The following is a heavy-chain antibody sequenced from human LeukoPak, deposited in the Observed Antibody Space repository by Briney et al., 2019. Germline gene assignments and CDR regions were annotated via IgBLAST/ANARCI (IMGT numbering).Heavy chain of an antibody. V-gene: IGHV1-18*01. CDR1: GYTFTSYG. CDR3: ARDSPTRYFDWLLRGNAFDI. J-gene: IGHJ3*02. Sequence: ASVKVSCKASGYTFTSYGISWVRQAPGQGLEWMGWISAYNGNTNYAQKLQGRVTMTTDTSTGTAYMELRSLRSDDTAVYYCARDSPTRYFDWLLRGNAFDIWGQGTMVTVSS. D-gene: IGHD3-9*01. CDR2: ISAYNGNT.